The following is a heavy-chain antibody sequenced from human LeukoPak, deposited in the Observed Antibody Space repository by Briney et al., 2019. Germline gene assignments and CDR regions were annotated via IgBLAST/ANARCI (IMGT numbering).Heavy chain of an antibody. CDR1: GFTFSDYY. D-gene: IGHD3-10*01. Sequence: PGGSLTLSCPASGFTFSDYYMSWIRQAPGKGLEWVSYISSSGSTIYYADSVKGRFTISRDNAKNSLYLQMNSLRAEDTAVYYCARDSVMVQGVTIFDYWGQGTLVTVSS. CDR3: ARDSVMVQGVTIFDY. J-gene: IGHJ4*02. CDR2: ISSSGSTI. V-gene: IGHV3-11*01.